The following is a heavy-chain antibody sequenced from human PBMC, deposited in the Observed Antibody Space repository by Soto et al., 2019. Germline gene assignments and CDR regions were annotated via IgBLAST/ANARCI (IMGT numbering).Heavy chain of an antibody. CDR3: AKGRSYYYYYGVDV. Sequence: GSLRLSYEASGFTLISCAMGWVRQATGKGLEWVSDIIDSGGSTYYADSVKGRFTISRDNSKSTLYLQMNSLRAEDTALYYCAKGRSYYYYYGVDVWGQGTTVTVSS. CDR1: GFTLISCA. J-gene: IGHJ6*02. CDR2: IIDSGGST. V-gene: IGHV3-23*01.